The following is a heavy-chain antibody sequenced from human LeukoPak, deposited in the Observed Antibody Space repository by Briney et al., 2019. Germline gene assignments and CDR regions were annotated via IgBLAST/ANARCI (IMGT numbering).Heavy chain of an antibody. J-gene: IGHJ5*02. CDR2: ISSSGSTI. Sequence: PGGSLRLSCAASGFTFSSYAMSWIRQAPGKGLEWVSYISSSGSTIYYADSVKGRFTISRDNAKNSLYLQMNSLRAEDTAVYYCARCGSSGYYCGNWFDPWGQGTLVTVSS. D-gene: IGHD3-22*01. CDR1: GFTFSSYA. V-gene: IGHV3-11*01. CDR3: ARCGSSGYYCGNWFDP.